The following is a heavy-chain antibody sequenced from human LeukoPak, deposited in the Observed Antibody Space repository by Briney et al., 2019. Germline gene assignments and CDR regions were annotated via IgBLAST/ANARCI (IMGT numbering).Heavy chain of an antibody. CDR1: GGSFSGYY. Sequence: SETLSLTCAVYGGSFSGYYWSWIRQPPGKGLEWIGEINHSGSTNYNPSLKSRATISVDTSKNQFSLKLSSVTAADTAVYYSARVSRFSGRLGIEYSSSSLRWGFDPWGQGTLVTVSS. J-gene: IGHJ5*02. CDR2: INHSGST. D-gene: IGHD6-6*01. CDR3: ARVSRFSGRLGIEYSSSSLRWGFDP. V-gene: IGHV4-34*01.